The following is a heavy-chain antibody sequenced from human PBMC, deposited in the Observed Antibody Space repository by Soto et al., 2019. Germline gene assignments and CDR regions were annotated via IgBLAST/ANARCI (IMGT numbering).Heavy chain of an antibody. CDR1: GGTFNNHL. CDR3: ARCIQLDFLHGLAV. D-gene: IGHD3-3*02. Sequence: QVQLLQSGSEVREPGSSVRVSCKASGGTFNNHLIAWVRQAPGQGLEWMGGIIPMYGTPHFAQKFQGRVSITADESQSTVYMELNGLGRDDPATYCCARCIQLDFLHGLAVWGQGTTVTVSS. CDR2: IIPMYGTP. V-gene: IGHV1-69*01. J-gene: IGHJ6*02.